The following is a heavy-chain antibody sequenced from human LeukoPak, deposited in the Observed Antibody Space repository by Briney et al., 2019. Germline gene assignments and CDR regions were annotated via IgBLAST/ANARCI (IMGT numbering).Heavy chain of an antibody. CDR2: IKSKTDGGIT. J-gene: IGHJ4*02. Sequence: GGSLRLSCAASGFTFSNAWMSWVRQAPGKGLEWVGRIKSKTDGGITDYAAPVKGRFTISRDDSKNTLYLQMNSLKTEDTAVYYCTTDPQKYYGSGSYYLDYWGQGTLVTVSS. V-gene: IGHV3-15*01. CDR3: TTDPQKYYGSGSYYLDY. CDR1: GFTFSNAW. D-gene: IGHD3-10*01.